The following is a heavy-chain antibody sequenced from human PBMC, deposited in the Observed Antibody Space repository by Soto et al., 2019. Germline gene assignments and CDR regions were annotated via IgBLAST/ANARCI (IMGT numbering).Heavy chain of an antibody. V-gene: IGHV3-30*18. Sequence: QVQLVESGGGVVQPGRSLRLSCAASGFTFSSYGMHWVRQAPGKGLEWVAVISYDGSNKYYADSVKGRFTISRDNSKNTLYLQMNSLRAEDTAVYYCAKDGVGIDYWGQGTLVTVSS. CDR3: AKDGVGIDY. CDR1: GFTFSSYG. CDR2: ISYDGSNK. J-gene: IGHJ4*02. D-gene: IGHD2-15*01.